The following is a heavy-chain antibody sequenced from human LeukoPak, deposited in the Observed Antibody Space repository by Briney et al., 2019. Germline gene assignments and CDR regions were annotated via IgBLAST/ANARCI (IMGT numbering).Heavy chain of an antibody. CDR3: TRDTDGSLDY. D-gene: IGHD1-26*01. CDR1: GFTFSNSW. V-gene: IGHV3-7*01. J-gene: IGHJ4*02. Sequence: PGGSLRLSCAASGFTFSNSWMAWVRQAPGKGLEWVANIKQDGSTKHYADSLKGRFTISRDNPKNSLYLQMNNLRVDGTAVYYCTRDTDGSLDYWGQGILVTVAS. CDR2: IKQDGSTK.